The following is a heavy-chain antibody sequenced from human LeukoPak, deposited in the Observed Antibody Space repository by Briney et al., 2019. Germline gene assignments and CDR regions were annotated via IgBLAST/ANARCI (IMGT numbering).Heavy chain of an antibody. CDR1: GYSFTSYW. CDR2: IYPGNSDA. V-gene: IGHV5-51*01. CDR3: ARDDSYGSGSYDY. D-gene: IGHD3-10*01. Sequence: GESLKISCKGSGYSFTSYWIGWVRQMPGKGLKWMGIIYPGNSDARYSPSFQGQVTIPADESISTAYLQWSSLKASDTAMYYCARDDSYGSGSYDYWGQGTLVTVSS. J-gene: IGHJ4*02.